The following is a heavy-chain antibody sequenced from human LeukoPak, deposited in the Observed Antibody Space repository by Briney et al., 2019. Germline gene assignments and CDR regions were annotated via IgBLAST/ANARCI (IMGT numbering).Heavy chain of an antibody. Sequence: PSETLSLTCTVSGGSISSSSYYWGWIRQPPGKGLEWIGSIYYGGRTYYNPSLKSRVTISVDTFKNQFSLKLSSVGAADTAVYYCARRINFYYSGYEWGQGTLVTVSS. V-gene: IGHV4-39*01. D-gene: IGHD5-12*01. CDR1: GGSISSSSYY. J-gene: IGHJ4*02. CDR3: ARRINFYYSGYE. CDR2: IYYGGRT.